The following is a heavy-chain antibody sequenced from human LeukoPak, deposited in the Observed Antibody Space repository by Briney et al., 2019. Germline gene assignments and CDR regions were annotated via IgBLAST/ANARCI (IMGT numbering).Heavy chain of an antibody. CDR3: AKDVDVLLWFGGLDP. J-gene: IGHJ5*02. Sequence: PGGSLRLSCAASGFTFSSYAMSWVRQAPGKGLEWVSAISGSGGSTYYADSVKGRFTISSDNSKNTLYLQMNSLRAEDTAVYYCAKDVDVLLWFGGLDPWGQGTLVTVSS. V-gene: IGHV3-23*01. CDR2: ISGSGGST. CDR1: GFTFSSYA. D-gene: IGHD3-10*01.